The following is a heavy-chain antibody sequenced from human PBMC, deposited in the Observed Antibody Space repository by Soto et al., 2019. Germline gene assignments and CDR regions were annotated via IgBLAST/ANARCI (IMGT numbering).Heavy chain of an antibody. CDR2: ISKSASTI. V-gene: IGHV3-11*01. Sequence: QVQLVESGGGLAKPGGSLSLSWAALGFPFSDSYMPGTRQAPGKGLERISYISKSASTIKYAESVKGRFTISRENAKNSLSLQMNSLRAEDTAVYYCARVGCSGNFCYDGLDVWGQGTAVTVS. CDR3: ARVGCSGNFCYDGLDV. J-gene: IGHJ6*02. D-gene: IGHD3-22*01. CDR1: GFPFSDSY.